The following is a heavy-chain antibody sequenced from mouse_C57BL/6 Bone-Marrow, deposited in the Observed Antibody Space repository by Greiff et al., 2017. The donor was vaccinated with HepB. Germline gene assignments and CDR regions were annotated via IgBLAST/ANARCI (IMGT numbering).Heavy chain of an antibody. J-gene: IGHJ4*01. D-gene: IGHD2-1*01. V-gene: IGHV1-82*01. CDR3: AVPLYYGNYLYAMDY. CDR2: IYPGDGDT. CDR1: GYAFSSSW. Sequence: QVQLKESGPELVKPGASVKISCKASGYAFSSSWMNWVKQRPGKGLEWIGRIYPGDGDTNYNGKFKGKATLTADKSSSTAYMQLSSLTSEDSAVYFCAVPLYYGNYLYAMDYWGQGTSVTVSS.